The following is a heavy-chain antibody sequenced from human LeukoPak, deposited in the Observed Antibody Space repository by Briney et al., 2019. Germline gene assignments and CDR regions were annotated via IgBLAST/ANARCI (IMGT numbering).Heavy chain of an antibody. V-gene: IGHV4-59*12. CDR3: ARTQRDYFDY. J-gene: IGHJ4*02. CDR2: IYYSGST. Sequence: SSETLSLTCTVSGGSISSYYWSWIRQPPGKGLEWIGYIYYSGSTNYNPSLESRVTISVDTSKNQFSLKLSSVTAADTAVYYCARTQRDYFDYWGQGTLVTVSS. CDR1: GGSISSYY.